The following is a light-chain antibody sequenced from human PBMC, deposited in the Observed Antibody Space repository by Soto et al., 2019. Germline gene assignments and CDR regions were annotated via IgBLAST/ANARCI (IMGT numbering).Light chain of an antibody. CDR3: QQYASSPLT. CDR1: QSVPKNF. Sequence: EIVLTQSPGTLSLSPGERASLSCRASQSVPKNFLAWYQQQPGPALRLLISGASSRATVIPDRFSGSGSGTDFTLTISRLQAEDFAVYFCQQYASSPLTFGGGTKVEIK. J-gene: IGKJ4*01. V-gene: IGKV3-20*01. CDR2: GAS.